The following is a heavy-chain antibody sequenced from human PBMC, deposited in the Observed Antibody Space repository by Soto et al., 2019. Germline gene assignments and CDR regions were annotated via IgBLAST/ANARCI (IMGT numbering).Heavy chain of an antibody. CDR3: AKDSTVGGDGYNSAFDY. Sequence: QVQLVESGGGVVQPGRSLRLSCAASGFTFSSYGMHWVRQAPGKGLEWVAVISYDGSNKYYADSVKGRFTISRDNSKNTLYLQMNSLRAEDTAVYYCAKDSTVGGDGYNSAFDYWGQGTLVTVSS. CDR1: GFTFSSYG. V-gene: IGHV3-30*18. D-gene: IGHD2-21*01. CDR2: ISYDGSNK. J-gene: IGHJ4*02.